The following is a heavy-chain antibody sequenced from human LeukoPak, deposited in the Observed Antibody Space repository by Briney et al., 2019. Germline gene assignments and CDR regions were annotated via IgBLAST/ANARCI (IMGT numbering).Heavy chain of an antibody. CDR2: INPSGGST. V-gene: IGHV1-46*01. D-gene: IGHD6-19*01. J-gene: IGHJ5*02. Sequence: EASVKVSCKASGYTFTGYYMHWVRQAPGQGLEWMGIINPSGGSTSYAQKFQGRVTMTRDMSTSTLYMELNSLTSEDTAVYYCARGGGFKAVALFDPWGQGTLVTVSS. CDR3: ARGGGFKAVALFDP. CDR1: GYTFTGYY.